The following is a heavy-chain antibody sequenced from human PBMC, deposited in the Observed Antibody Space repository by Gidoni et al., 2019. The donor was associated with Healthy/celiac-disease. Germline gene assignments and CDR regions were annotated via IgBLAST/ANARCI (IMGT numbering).Heavy chain of an antibody. Sequence: EVQLVESGGGLVQPGGSLRLSCEASGSTVSTYWLLWFRPSPGKVLEWVANIKQDVSEKDYVYSVKGRFTISRDHAKNSLYLQINSLRAEAKSVYYCARDAWASTEYLRVTMIVVVPPDYWGQGTLVTVSS. CDR2: IKQDVSEK. D-gene: IGHD3-22*01. CDR3: ARDAWASTEYLRVTMIVVVPPDY. J-gene: IGHJ4*02. V-gene: IGHV3-7*01. CDR1: GSTVSTYW.